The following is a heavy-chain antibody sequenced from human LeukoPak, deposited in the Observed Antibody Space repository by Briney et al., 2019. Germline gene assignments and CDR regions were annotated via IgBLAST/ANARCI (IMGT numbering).Heavy chain of an antibody. CDR3: ARTPKADYYYGMDV. J-gene: IGHJ6*04. V-gene: IGHV4-34*01. CDR1: GGSFSGYY. CDR2: INHSGST. Sequence: SETLSLTCAVYGGSFSGYYWSWIRQPPGKGLEGIGEINHSGSTNYNPSFKSRVTISVDTSKNQFSLKLSSVTAADTAVYYCARTPKADYYYGMDVWGKGTTVTVSS. D-gene: IGHD6-19*01.